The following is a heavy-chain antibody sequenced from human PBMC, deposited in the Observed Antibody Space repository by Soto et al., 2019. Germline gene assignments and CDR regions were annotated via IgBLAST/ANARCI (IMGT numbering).Heavy chain of an antibody. CDR2: IIPIFGTA. CDR1: GGTFSSYA. J-gene: IGHJ6*02. CDR3: ARDKNGLELRHDYYYYYGMDV. Sequence: SVKVSCKASGGTFSSYAISWVRQAPGQGLEWMGGIIPIFGTANYAQKFQGRVTITADESTSTAYMELSSLRSEDTAVYYCARDKNGLELRHDYYYYYGMDVWGQGTTVTVSS. D-gene: IGHD1-7*01. V-gene: IGHV1-69*13.